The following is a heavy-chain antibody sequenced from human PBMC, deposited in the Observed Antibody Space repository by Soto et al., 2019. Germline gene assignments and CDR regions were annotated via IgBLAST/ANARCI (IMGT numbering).Heavy chain of an antibody. CDR1: GYRFTDYW. D-gene: IGHD2-2*01. CDR3: ARPTYCSSTHCSPFDY. J-gene: IGHJ4*02. CDR2: IKPGDSDT. Sequence: GESLKISCQGSGYRFTDYWIGWVRQIPGKGLEWMGIIKPGDSDTRYSPSFQGQVTISTDKSITTAYLHYSSLKASDTAMYYCARPTYCSSTHCSPFDYGGQGTLVTVSS. V-gene: IGHV5-51*01.